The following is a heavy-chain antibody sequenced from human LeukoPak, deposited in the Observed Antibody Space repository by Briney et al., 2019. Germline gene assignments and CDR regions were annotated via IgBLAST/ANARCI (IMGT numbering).Heavy chain of an antibody. Sequence: PGGSLRLSCAASGFTFSSYAMHWVRQDPGKGLEWVAVISYDGSNKYYADSVKGRFTISRDNSKNTLYLQMNSLRAEDTAVYYCARDRRYYDSSGSNYWGQGTLVTVSS. D-gene: IGHD3-22*01. CDR1: GFTFSSYA. J-gene: IGHJ4*02. V-gene: IGHV3-30-3*01. CDR2: ISYDGSNK. CDR3: ARDRRYYDSSGSNY.